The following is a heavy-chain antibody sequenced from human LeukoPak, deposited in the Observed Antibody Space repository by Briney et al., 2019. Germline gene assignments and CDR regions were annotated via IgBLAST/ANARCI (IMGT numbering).Heavy chain of an antibody. CDR1: GYTFINYD. J-gene: IGHJ6*02. CDR3: AREVTHHVYYGMDV. Sequence: GASVKVSCKASGYTFINYDIRWVRQATGQGLEWMGWISGSKGNTNYAQKFQGRVTMTTDTSTSTAYMELRSLRSDDTAVYFCAREVTHHVYYGMDVWGQGTTVTVSS. V-gene: IGHV1-18*01. D-gene: IGHD4-11*01. CDR2: ISGSKGNT.